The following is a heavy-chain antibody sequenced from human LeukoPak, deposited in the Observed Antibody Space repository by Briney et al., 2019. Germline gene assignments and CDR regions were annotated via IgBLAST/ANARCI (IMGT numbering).Heavy chain of an antibody. CDR3: GRRVGGSSLDY. J-gene: IGHJ4*02. D-gene: IGHD5-12*01. V-gene: IGHV4-59*08. CDR1: GGSITNYY. CDR2: IYYTGKT. Sequence: SETLSLTCTVSGGSITNYYLSWTRQPPGRGLEWIGYIYYTGKTKYNPSLQSRVSISIDTSKNQFSLQLSSVTAADTAVYYCGRRVGGSSLDYWGRGTRVTVSS.